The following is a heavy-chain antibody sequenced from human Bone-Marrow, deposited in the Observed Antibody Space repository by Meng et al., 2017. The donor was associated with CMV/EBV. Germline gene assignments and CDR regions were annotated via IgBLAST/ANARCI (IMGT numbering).Heavy chain of an antibody. CDR1: T. Sequence: TISWVRQAPGQGPEWMGRIIPILNIANYAQRFEDRVTISADKSATTAYMELSSLRSEDTAVYYCAKDGGQNYYDATGLNWYFDLWGRGTLVTVSS. V-gene: IGHV1-69*04. CDR3: AKDGGQNYYDATGLNWYFDL. D-gene: IGHD3-22*01. CDR2: IIPILNIA. J-gene: IGHJ2*01.